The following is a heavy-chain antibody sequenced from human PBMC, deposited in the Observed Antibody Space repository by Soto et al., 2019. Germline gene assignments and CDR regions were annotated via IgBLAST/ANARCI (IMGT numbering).Heavy chain of an antibody. J-gene: IGHJ5*02. CDR1: GAALNSGNYY. CDR3: ARLRIATNNYTWFDP. V-gene: IGHV4-31*03. Sequence: SETLSLTCSVSGAALNSGNYYWSWIRQVPGKGLEWIGHIYVTGAVDYNPPLRDRITISQDTSERQFSLNLRLVTAADTAVYYCARLRIATNNYTWFDPWGQGTLVTVSS. D-gene: IGHD2-21*01. CDR2: IYVTGAV.